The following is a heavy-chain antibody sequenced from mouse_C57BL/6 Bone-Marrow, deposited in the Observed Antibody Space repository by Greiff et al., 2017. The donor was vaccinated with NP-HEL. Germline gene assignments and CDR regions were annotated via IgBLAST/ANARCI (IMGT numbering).Heavy chain of an antibody. V-gene: IGHV1-19*01. CDR2: INPYNGGT. CDR3: ASYYYGSGGYFDY. J-gene: IGHJ2*01. CDR1: GYTFTDYY. Sequence: EVQLQQSGPVLVKPGASVKMSCKASGYTFTDYYMNWVKQSHGKSLEWIGVINPYNGGTSYNQKFKGKATLTVDKSSSTAYMELNSLTSEDSAVYYCASYYYGSGGYFDYWGQGTTLTVSS. D-gene: IGHD1-1*01.